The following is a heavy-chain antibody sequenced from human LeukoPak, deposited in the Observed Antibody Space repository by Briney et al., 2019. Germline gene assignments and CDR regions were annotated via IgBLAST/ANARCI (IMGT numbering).Heavy chain of an antibody. V-gene: IGHV3-33*01. D-gene: IGHD5-12*01. CDR3: ARDLSGYDGVGYYGMDV. Sequence: GGSLRLSCAASGFTFSSYGMHWVRQAPGKGLEWVAVIWYDGSNKFYADSVKGRFIISRDNSKNTLYLQMNSLRAEDTAVYYCARDLSGYDGVGYYGMDVWGQGTTVTVSS. CDR2: IWYDGSNK. CDR1: GFTFSSYG. J-gene: IGHJ6*02.